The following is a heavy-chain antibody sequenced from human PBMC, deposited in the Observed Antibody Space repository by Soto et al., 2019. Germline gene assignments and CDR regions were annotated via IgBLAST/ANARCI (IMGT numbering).Heavy chain of an antibody. V-gene: IGHV1-2*02. D-gene: IGHD3-22*01. CDR1: GYTFTGYY. Sequence: ASVKVSCKASGYTFTGYYMHWVRQAPGQGLEWMGWINPNSGGTNYVQKFQGRVTMTRDTSISTAYMELSRLRSDDTAVYYCARGVDSICYYPADDWGQGTPVTVSS. CDR3: ARGVDSICYYPADD. J-gene: IGHJ4*02. CDR2: INPNSGGT.